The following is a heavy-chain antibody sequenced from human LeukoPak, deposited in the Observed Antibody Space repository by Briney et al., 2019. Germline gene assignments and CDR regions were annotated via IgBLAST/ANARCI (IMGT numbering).Heavy chain of an antibody. D-gene: IGHD3-10*01. CDR3: AGDRRITMVRGLGNWFDP. J-gene: IGHJ5*02. CDR2: IIPIFGTA. V-gene: IGHV1-69*06. CDR1: GGTFSSYA. Sequence: ASVKVSCKASGGTFSSYAISWVRQAPGQGLEWMGGIIPIFGTANYAQKFQGRVTITADKSTSTAYMELSSLRSEDTAVYYCAGDRRITMVRGLGNWFDPWGQGTLVTVSS.